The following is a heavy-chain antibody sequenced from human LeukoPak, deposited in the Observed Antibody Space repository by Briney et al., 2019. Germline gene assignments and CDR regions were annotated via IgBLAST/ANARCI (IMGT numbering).Heavy chain of an antibody. Sequence: GGSLRLSCAASGFTFSSYWMSWVRQAPGKGLEWVANIKQDGSEKYYVDSVKGRFTISRDNAKISLYLQMNSLRAEDTAVYYCARPEGSSWYNAFDIWGQGTMVTVSS. CDR3: ARPEGSSWYNAFDI. D-gene: IGHD6-13*01. J-gene: IGHJ3*02. V-gene: IGHV3-7*03. CDR1: GFTFSSYW. CDR2: IKQDGSEK.